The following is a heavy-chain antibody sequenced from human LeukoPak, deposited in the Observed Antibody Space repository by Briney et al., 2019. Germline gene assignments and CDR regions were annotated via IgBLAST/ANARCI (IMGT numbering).Heavy chain of an antibody. CDR1: GFTFSSYA. D-gene: IGHD5-18*01. CDR3: ARPRNVDTAMVIGY. V-gene: IGHV3-30-3*01. J-gene: IGHJ4*02. CDR2: ISYDGSNK. Sequence: GGSLRLSCAASGFTFSSYAMHWVRQAPGKGLEWVAVISYDGSNKYYADSVKGRFTISRDNFKNTLYLQMNSLRAEDTAVYYCARPRNVDTAMVIGYWGQGTLVTVSS.